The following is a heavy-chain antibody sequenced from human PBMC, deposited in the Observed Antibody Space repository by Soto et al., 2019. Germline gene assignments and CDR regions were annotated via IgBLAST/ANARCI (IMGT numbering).Heavy chain of an antibody. CDR3: ARGRFSTTLYAGFDP. V-gene: IGHV3-23*01. J-gene: IGHJ5*02. D-gene: IGHD2-2*01. CDR1: GFPFGTSA. CDR2: ISGTSDAA. Sequence: EVQLLESGGGLVQPGGSLRLSCAASGFPFGTSAMNWVRQAPGKGLEWVSIISGTSDAAYYAESVKGQFTSSRDNSKNTLYLQMNSLRADDTAVYYCARGRFSTTLYAGFDPWGQGTLVTVSS.